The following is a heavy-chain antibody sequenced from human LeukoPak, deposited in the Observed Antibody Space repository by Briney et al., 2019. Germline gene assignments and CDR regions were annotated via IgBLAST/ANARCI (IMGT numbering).Heavy chain of an antibody. CDR2: INPNSGGT. CDR1: GYTFTGYY. V-gene: IGHV1-2*04. J-gene: IGHJ4*02. D-gene: IGHD1-26*01. Sequence: ASVKVSCKASGYTFTGYYMHWVRQAPGQGLEWMGWINPNSGGTNYAQKFQGWVTMTRDTSISTAYMELGRLRSDDTAVYYCARDLGELDTEFYYFDYWGQGTLVTVSS. CDR3: ARDLGELDTEFYYFDY.